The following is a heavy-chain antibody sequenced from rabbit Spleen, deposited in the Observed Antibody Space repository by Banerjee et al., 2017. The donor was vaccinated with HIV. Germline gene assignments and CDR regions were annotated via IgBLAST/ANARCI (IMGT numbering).Heavy chain of an antibody. CDR1: GVSFSSNHY. D-gene: IGHD1-1*01. CDR2: IAGSSGFT. J-gene: IGHJ6*01. CDR3: ARDSSTSFSSYGMDL. Sequence: QSLEESGGDLVKPGASLTLTCTASGVSFSSNHYMCWVRQAPGKGLEWISCIAGSSGFTYHASWAKGRFTISKTSSTTVTLQMTSLTAADTATYFCARDSSTSFSSYGMDLWGPGTLVTVS. V-gene: IGHV1S40*01.